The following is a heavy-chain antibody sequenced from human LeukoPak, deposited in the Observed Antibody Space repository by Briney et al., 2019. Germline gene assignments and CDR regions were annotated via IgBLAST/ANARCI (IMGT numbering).Heavy chain of an antibody. CDR1: GFTFKTYA. CDR3: AKIAASGTNY. D-gene: IGHD6-13*01. Sequence: GGSLRLSCAASGFTFKTYAMSWVRQAPGKGLEWVSSISGSGSTTYYADSVKGRFTIFRDNSKNTLYLQMNSLRADDTAVYYCAKIAASGTNYWGQGTLVTVSS. V-gene: IGHV3-23*01. J-gene: IGHJ4*02. CDR2: ISGSGSTT.